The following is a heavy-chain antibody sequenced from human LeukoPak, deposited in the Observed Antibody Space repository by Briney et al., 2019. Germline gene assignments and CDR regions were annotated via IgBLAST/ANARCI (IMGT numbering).Heavy chain of an antibody. J-gene: IGHJ5*02. D-gene: IGHD3-3*01. CDR1: GGSISSYY. CDR3: ARGNYDFWSGYYVGDNWFDP. Sequence: SETLSLTCTVSGGSISSYYWSWIRQPPGKGLEWVGYIYYSGSTNYNPSLKSRVTISVDTSKNQFSLKLSSVTAADTAVYYCARGNYDFWSGYYVGDNWFDPWGQGTLVTVSS. V-gene: IGHV4-59*12. CDR2: IYYSGST.